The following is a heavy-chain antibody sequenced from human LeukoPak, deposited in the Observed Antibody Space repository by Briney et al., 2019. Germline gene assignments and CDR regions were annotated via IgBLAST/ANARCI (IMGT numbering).Heavy chain of an antibody. Sequence: GASVNVSCKASVYTFTSYDINWVRQATGQGLEWMGWMNPNSGNTGYAQKFQGRVTITRNTSISTAYMELSSLRSEDTAVYYCARAPSWGGLSSGSYYFDYWGQGTLVTVSS. V-gene: IGHV1-8*03. CDR2: MNPNSGNT. CDR3: ARAPSWGGLSSGSYYFDY. J-gene: IGHJ4*02. CDR1: VYTFTSYD. D-gene: IGHD6-19*01.